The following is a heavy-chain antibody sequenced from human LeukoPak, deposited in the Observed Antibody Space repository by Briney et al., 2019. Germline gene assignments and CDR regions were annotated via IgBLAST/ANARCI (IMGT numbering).Heavy chain of an antibody. J-gene: IGHJ3*02. CDR2: IKPDGSEK. CDR3: ARGSRFGVVGRDAFDI. D-gene: IGHD3-3*01. V-gene: IGHV3-7*01. Sequence: HPGGSLRLSCAASGFTFSNYWMTWFRQTPGKGLEWVGNIKPDGSEKYYVDSVKGRFTISRDNAKNSLYLQMNSLRAEDTAVYYCARGSRFGVVGRDAFDIWGQGTMVTVSS. CDR1: GFTFSNYW.